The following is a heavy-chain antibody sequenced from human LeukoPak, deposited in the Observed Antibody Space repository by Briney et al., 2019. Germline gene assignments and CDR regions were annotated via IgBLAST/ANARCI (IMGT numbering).Heavy chain of an antibody. CDR2: IYYSGST. CDR3: ARESDFPGATDY. J-gene: IGHJ4*02. D-gene: IGHD1-26*01. Sequence: SETLSLTCTVSGGSISSSSYYWGWIRQPPGKGLEWIGSIYYSGSTYYNPSLKSRVTISVDKSKNQFSLKLSSVTAADTAVYYCARESDFPGATDYWGQGTLVTVSS. CDR1: GGSISSSSYY. V-gene: IGHV4-39*07.